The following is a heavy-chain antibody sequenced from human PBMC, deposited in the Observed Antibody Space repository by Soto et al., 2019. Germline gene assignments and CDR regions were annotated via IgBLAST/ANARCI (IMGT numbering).Heavy chain of an antibody. CDR2: IYHGGTT. CDR3: TRRVIAVADYYYGLDV. CDR1: GGSISSSNW. D-gene: IGHD6-19*01. J-gene: IGHJ6*02. V-gene: IGHV4-4*02. Sequence: QVQLQESGPGLVKPSGTLSLTCGVSGGSISSSNWWSWVRQPPGKGLEWIGEIYHGGTTNYNPSPKSRVTISVDKSKNQFSLKLTAVTAADTAVYYCTRRVIAVADYYYGLDVWGQGTTVTVSS.